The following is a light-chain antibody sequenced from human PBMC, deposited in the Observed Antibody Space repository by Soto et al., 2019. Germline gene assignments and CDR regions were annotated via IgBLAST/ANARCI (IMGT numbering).Light chain of an antibody. CDR2: GTS. J-gene: IGKJ1*01. Sequence: DIHMTQSPSTLSASVGDRVTITCRASQSSSIWLAWYQQKPGRAPNLLIYGTSSLESGVPSRFSGSGSGTEFTLTISSLQPDDFATYYCQHYNDYSWTFGQGPKVEIK. CDR1: QSSSIW. CDR3: QHYNDYSWT. V-gene: IGKV1-5*03.